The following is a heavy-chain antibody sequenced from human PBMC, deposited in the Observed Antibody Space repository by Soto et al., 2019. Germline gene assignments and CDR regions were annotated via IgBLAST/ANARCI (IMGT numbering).Heavy chain of an antibody. CDR2: IKGDGTNT. CDR3: ARGLTGYYGFDY. V-gene: IGHV3-74*01. CDR1: GFTFSSYW. Sequence: WGSLRLSCAASGFTFSSYWMHWVRQVPGKGLVWVSRIKGDGTNTGYADSVKGRFTISRDNVKNTLYLQMNSLRAEDTAVYYCARGLTGYYGFDYWGQGTLVTVSS. D-gene: IGHD3-10*01. J-gene: IGHJ4*02.